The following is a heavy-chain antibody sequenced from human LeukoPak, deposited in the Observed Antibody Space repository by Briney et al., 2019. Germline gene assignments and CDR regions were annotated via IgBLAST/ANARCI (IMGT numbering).Heavy chain of an antibody. CDR1: GGSISSSDW. J-gene: IGHJ4*02. D-gene: IGHD3-10*01. CDR2: IYHSGST. V-gene: IGHV4-4*02. CDR3: ARVSPMVRGVIDY. Sequence: SGTLSLTSAVSGGSISSSDWWSWVRQPPGKGLEWIGEIYHSGSTNYNPSLKSRVTISVDKSKNQFSLKLSSVTAAGTAVYYGARVSPMVRGVIDYWGQGTLVTVSS.